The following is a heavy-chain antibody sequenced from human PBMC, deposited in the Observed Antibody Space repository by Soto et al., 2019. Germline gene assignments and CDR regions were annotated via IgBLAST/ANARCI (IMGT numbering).Heavy chain of an antibody. V-gene: IGHV4-59*08. J-gene: IGHJ2*01. D-gene: IGHD3-10*01. CDR3: ARHWASGRYFDL. CDR1: GDSMSGYY. CDR2: MYYSGST. Sequence: QVQLQESGPGLVKPSETLSLTCTVSGDSMSGYYWSWIRQPPGRGLEWIGYMYYSGSTNYNPSLKSRVTISVDTSKNQFSLKLSSVTAADTAVYYCARHWASGRYFDLWGRGTLVTVSS.